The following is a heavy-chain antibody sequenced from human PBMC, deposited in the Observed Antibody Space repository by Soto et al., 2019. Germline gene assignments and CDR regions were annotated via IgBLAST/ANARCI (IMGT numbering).Heavy chain of an antibody. D-gene: IGHD3-22*01. J-gene: IGHJ4*02. CDR2: IYWDDDK. CDR3: AHRNGVYDSSGYYGY. V-gene: IGHV2-5*02. Sequence: QITLKESGPTLVKPTQTLTLTCTFSGFSLSTSGVGVGWIRQPPGKALEWLALIYWDDDKRYSPSLKSRLTITKDTSKNQVVLTMTNMDPVDTPTYYCAHRNGVYDSSGYYGYWGQGTLVTVSS. CDR1: GFSLSTSGVG.